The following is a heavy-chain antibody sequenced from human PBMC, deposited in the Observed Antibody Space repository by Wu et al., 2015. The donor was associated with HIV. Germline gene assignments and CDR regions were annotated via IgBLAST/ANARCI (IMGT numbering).Heavy chain of an antibody. V-gene: IGHV1-8*01. CDR1: GYIFSNYD. CDR3: AREGVTMIVNPVFYYYYGMDV. CDR2: MNPDNGNT. J-gene: IGHJ6*02. D-gene: IGHD3-22*01. Sequence: QVQLVQSGAEVKKPGASVRVSCQASGYIFSNYDINWVRQAPGQGLEWMGWMNPDNGNTAFAQKFQGRVTMTRNTSISTAYMELRSLRFDDAAVYYCAREGVTMIVNPVFYYYYGMDVWGQGTTVTVSS.